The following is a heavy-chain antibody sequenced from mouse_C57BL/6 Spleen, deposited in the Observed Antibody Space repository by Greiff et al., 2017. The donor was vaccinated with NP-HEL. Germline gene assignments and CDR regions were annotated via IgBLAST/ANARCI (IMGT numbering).Heavy chain of an antibody. Sequence: EVKLMESGGGLVKPGGSLKLSCAASGFTFSDYGMHWVRQAPEKGLEWVAYISSGSSTIYYADTVKGRFTISRDNAKNTLFLQMTSLRSEDTAMYYCAMDSNYSYYFDYWGKGTTLTVSS. D-gene: IGHD2-5*01. J-gene: IGHJ2*01. CDR2: ISSGSSTI. V-gene: IGHV5-17*01. CDR1: GFTFSDYG. CDR3: AMDSNYSYYFDY.